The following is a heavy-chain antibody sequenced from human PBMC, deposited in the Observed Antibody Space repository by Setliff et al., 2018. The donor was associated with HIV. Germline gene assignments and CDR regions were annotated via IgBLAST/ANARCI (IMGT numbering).Heavy chain of an antibody. CDR2: INPNSGGT. V-gene: IGHV1-2*06. CDR3: AREGGWYSGAFDY. Sequence: ASVKVSCKASGYKFTDYYIHWVRQAPGQGLEWMGRINPNSGGTNYAQKSQGRVTMTRDTSISTAYMELSRLRSDDTAVYYCAREGGWYSGAFDYWGQGTLVTVSS. J-gene: IGHJ4*02. D-gene: IGHD6-19*01. CDR1: GYKFTDYY.